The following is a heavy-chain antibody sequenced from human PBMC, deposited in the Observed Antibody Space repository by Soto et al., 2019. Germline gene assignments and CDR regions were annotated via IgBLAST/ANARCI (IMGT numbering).Heavy chain of an antibody. CDR3: AKAGLYYDFWSGYYVEY. CDR1: GFTFSSYA. CDR2: ISGSGGST. Sequence: GGSLRLSCAASGFTFSSYAMSWVRQAPGKGLEWVSAISGSGGSTYYADSVKGRFTISRDNSKNTLYLQMNSLRAEDTAVYYCAKAGLYYDFWSGYYVEYWGQGTLVTVSS. D-gene: IGHD3-3*01. V-gene: IGHV3-23*01. J-gene: IGHJ4*02.